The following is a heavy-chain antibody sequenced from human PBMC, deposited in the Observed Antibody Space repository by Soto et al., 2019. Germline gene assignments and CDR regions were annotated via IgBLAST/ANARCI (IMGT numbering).Heavy chain of an antibody. D-gene: IGHD6-13*01. CDR2: IYYSGST. CDR1: GGSISSGGYY. Sequence: SETLSLTCTVSGGSISSGGYYWSWFRQHPGKGLEWIGYIYYSGSTYYNPSLKSRVTISVDTSKNQFSLKLSSVTAADTAVYYCARHTPAADDYWGQGTLVTVSS. V-gene: IGHV4-31*03. J-gene: IGHJ4*02. CDR3: ARHTPAADDY.